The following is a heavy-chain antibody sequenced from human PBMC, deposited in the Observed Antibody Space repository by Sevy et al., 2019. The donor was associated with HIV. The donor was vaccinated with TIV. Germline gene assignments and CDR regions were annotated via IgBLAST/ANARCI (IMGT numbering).Heavy chain of an antibody. CDR1: GGTFSIYA. CDR3: ASSYYESSGYSPLYYYGTDV. D-gene: IGHD3-22*01. Sequence: ASVKVSCKVSGGTFSIYAISWVRQAPGQGLEWMGDFIPMFDTANSPQKFQGRVTLTADGSTSTAYMELSSLRSEDTAVYYCASSYYESSGYSPLYYYGTDVWGQGTTVTVSS. J-gene: IGHJ6*01. V-gene: IGHV1-69*13. CDR2: FIPMFDTA.